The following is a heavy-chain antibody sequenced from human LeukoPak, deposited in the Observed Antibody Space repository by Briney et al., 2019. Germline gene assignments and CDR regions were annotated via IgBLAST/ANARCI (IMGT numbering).Heavy chain of an antibody. CDR2: ISYDGSNK. D-gene: IGHD2-2*01. CDR3: ARASLVVVVPAAMTWFDP. CDR1: GFTFSSYA. J-gene: IGHJ5*02. Sequence: GGSLRLSCAASGFTFSSYAMHWVRQAPGKGLEWVTVISYDGSNKYYADSVKGRFTISRDNSKNTLYLQMNSLRAEDTAVYYCARASLVVVVPAAMTWFDPWGQGTLVTVSS. V-gene: IGHV3-30-3*01.